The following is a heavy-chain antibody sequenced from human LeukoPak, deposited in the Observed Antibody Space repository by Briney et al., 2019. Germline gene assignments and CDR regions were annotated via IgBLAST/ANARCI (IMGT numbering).Heavy chain of an antibody. D-gene: IGHD1-1*01. CDR3: TTDWVERNRIDY. V-gene: IGHV3-23*01. CDR2: LDTKGDT. Sequence: PGGSLRLSCAASGFTISNYAMTWVRQAAGKGLERISSLDTKGDTYYADSVKGRFTISRDTSRNTLFLQMNSLKTEDTAVYYCTTDWVERNRIDYWGQGTLVTVSS. CDR1: GFTISNYA. J-gene: IGHJ4*02.